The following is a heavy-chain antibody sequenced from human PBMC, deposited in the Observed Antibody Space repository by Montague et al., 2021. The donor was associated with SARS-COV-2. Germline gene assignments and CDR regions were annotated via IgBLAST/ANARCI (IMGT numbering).Heavy chain of an antibody. D-gene: IGHD5-18*01. V-gene: IGHV4-39*01. CDR1: GGPISGSRDY. J-gene: IGHJ4*02. CDR2: VDYSGNT. Sequence: SETLSLTCTVTGGPISGSRDYWGWIRQSPGKGLEWIASVDYSGNTYYSPSLKSRLTISVDTSKNQFSLKLNSVTAADTAVYYCARREYSYGWGDWGQGTLVTVSS. CDR3: ARREYSYGWGD.